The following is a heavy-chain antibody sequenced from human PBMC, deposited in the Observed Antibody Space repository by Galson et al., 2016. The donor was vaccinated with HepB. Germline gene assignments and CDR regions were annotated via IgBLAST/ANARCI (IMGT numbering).Heavy chain of an antibody. Sequence: SLRVSCAGSGFTSNSYAMNWVRQAPGKGLEWISLISDNGHATYYADPVRGRFSIATDNSKNTLYLQMNSLRADDTAVYYCAKCPPGTRGSLDSWGQGTLVTVSS. J-gene: IGHJ4*02. D-gene: IGHD1-14*01. V-gene: IGHV3-23*01. CDR1: GFTSNSYA. CDR2: ISDNGHAT. CDR3: AKCPPGTRGSLDS.